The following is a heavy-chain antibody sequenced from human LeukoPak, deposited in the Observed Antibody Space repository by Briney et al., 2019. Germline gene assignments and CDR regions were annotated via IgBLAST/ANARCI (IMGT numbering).Heavy chain of an antibody. Sequence: SETLSLTCAVYGGSFSGYYWSWIRQPPGKGLEWIGEINHSGSTNYNPSLKSRVTISVDTSKSQFSLKLSSVTAADTAVYYCARVEGGYCSSTSCYLDYWGQGTLVTVSS. V-gene: IGHV4-34*01. D-gene: IGHD2-2*01. CDR2: INHSGST. CDR3: ARVEGGYCSSTSCYLDY. J-gene: IGHJ4*02. CDR1: GGSFSGYY.